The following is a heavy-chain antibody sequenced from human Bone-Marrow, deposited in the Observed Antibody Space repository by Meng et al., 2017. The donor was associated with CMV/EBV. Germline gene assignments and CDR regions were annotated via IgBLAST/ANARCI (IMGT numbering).Heavy chain of an antibody. CDR2: IYYSGST. CDR1: GGSISSSSYY. Sequence: LPLAESGPGLVKPSETLSLTCNVSGGSISSSSYYWGWIRQPPGKGLEWIGSIYYSGSTYYNPSLKSRVTISVDTSKNQFSLKLSSVTAADTAVYYCARGGWFDPWGQGTLVTVSS. CDR3: ARGGWFDP. J-gene: IGHJ5*02. V-gene: IGHV4-39*07.